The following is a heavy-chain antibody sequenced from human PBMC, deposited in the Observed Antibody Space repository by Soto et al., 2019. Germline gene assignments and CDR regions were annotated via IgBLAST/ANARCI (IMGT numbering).Heavy chain of an antibody. J-gene: IGHJ5*02. CDR3: ARVSQIRGYCSSTSCYTGWFDP. CDR2: IIPIFGTA. D-gene: IGHD2-2*02. Sequence: QVQLVQSGAEVKKPGSSVKVSCKASGGTFSSYAISWVRQAPGQGLEWMGGIIPIFGTANYAQKFQGRVTITADESTSTDYMELSSLRAEDTAVYYCARVSQIRGYCSSTSCYTGWFDPWGQGTLVTVSS. V-gene: IGHV1-69*01. CDR1: GGTFSSYA.